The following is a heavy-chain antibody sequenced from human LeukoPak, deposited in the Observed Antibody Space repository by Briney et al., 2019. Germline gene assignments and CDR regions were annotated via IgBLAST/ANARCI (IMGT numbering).Heavy chain of an antibody. CDR3: AKGDVVVLTGAAFDY. D-gene: IGHD2-2*01. J-gene: IGHJ4*02. Sequence: GGSLRLSCAASGFKFDDYAMHWVRQAPGKGLEWVSGISWNSGSIAFADSVKGRFTISRDNAKNSLYLQMNSLRAEDTAFYYCAKGDVVVLTGAAFDYWGQGTLVTVSS. CDR2: ISWNSGSI. CDR1: GFKFDDYA. V-gene: IGHV3-9*01.